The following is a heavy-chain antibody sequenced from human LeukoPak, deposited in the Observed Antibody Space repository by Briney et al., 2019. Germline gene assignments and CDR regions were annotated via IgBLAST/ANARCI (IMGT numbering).Heavy chain of an antibody. Sequence: ESGPTLVKPTQTLTLTCTFSGFSCSTIGVGVGWIRQPPGEALEWLALVYWDDDSRYSPSLQNRLSITRDPSKNQVVLKMTNMDPADTATYYCAHWGEGSGIISWGQGTLVAVYS. D-gene: IGHD3-10*01. J-gene: IGHJ5*02. V-gene: IGHV2-5*02. CDR1: GFSCSTIGVG. CDR3: AHWGEGSGIIS. CDR2: VYWDDDS.